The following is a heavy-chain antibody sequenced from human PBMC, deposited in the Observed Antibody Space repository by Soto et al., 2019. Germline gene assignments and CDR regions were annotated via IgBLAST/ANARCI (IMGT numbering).Heavy chain of an antibody. CDR3: ARDDDTARLRVGMDV. D-gene: IGHD6-6*01. V-gene: IGHV3-21*04. J-gene: IGHJ6*02. Sequence: GGSLRLSCAASGFTFSSYSMNWVRQAPGKGLEWVSSISSSSSYIYYADSVKGRFTISRDNAKNSLYLQMNSLRSDDTAVYYCARDDDTARLRVGMDVWGQGTTVTV. CDR2: ISSSSSYI. CDR1: GFTFSSYS.